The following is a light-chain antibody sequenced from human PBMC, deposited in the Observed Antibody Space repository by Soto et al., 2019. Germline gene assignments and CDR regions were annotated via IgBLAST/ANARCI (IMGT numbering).Light chain of an antibody. J-gene: IGLJ2*01. CDR2: EVS. Sequence: QSALTQPASVSGSPGQSITISCTGTSSDVGGYNYVSWYQQHPGNAPKLMIYEVSNRPSGVSNRFSGSKFGNTASLTIAGLQAEDEDDYYCSSYTTSTTRVFGGGTQLTVL. V-gene: IGLV2-14*01. CDR3: SSYTTSTTRV. CDR1: SSDVGGYNY.